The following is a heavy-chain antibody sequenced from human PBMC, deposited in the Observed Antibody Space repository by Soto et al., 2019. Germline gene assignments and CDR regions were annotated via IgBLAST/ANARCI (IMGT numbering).Heavy chain of an antibody. J-gene: IGHJ4*02. CDR1: GGSISSYY. V-gene: IGHV4-59*01. CDR2: IYYSGST. CDR3: ARARVEMAFDY. Sequence: PSETLSLTCTVSGGSISSYYWSWIRQPPGKGLEWIGYIYYSGSTNYNPSFKSRVTISVDTSKNQFSLKLSSVTAADTAVYYCARARVEMAFDYWGQGXLVTVSS.